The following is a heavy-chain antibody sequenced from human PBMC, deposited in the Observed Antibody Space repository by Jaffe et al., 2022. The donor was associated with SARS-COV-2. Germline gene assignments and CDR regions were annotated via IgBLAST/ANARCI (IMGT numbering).Heavy chain of an antibody. CDR2: IYYSGST. Sequence: QVQLQESGPGLVKPSETLSLTCTVSGGSISSYYWSWIRQPPGKGLEWIGYIYYSGSTNYNPSLKSRVTISVDTSKNQFSLKLSSVTAADTAVYYCARVNGVDPLYYFDYWGQGTLVTVSS. CDR1: GGSISSYY. J-gene: IGHJ4*02. V-gene: IGHV4-59*01. D-gene: IGHD2-8*01. CDR3: ARVNGVDPLYYFDY.